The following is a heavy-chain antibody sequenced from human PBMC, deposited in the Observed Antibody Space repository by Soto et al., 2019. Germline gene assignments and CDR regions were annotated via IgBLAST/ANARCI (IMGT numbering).Heavy chain of an antibody. J-gene: IGHJ4*02. D-gene: IGHD6-13*01. CDR1: GFTFSSYA. CDR2: ISGSGGST. CDR3: AKDPQQQLQPESFDH. Sequence: AGGSLRLSCAASGFTFSSYAMSWVRQAPGKGLEWVSAISGSGGSTYYADSVKGRFTISRDNSKNTLFLQMNSLRAEDTAVYFCAKDPQQQLQPESFDHWGQGTLVTVSS. V-gene: IGHV3-23*01.